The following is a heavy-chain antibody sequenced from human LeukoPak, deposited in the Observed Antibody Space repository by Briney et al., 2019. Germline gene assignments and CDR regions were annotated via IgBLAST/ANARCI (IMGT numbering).Heavy chain of an antibody. J-gene: IGHJ4*02. V-gene: IGHV5-51*01. CDR3: ARRVAARPIPADYFDY. Sequence: GESLKISCKGSGYSFTSYWIGWVRQMPGKGLEWMGIIYPGDSDTRYSPSFQVQVTISADKSISTAYLQWSSLKASDTAMYYCARRVAARPIPADYFDYWGQGTLVTVSS. D-gene: IGHD6-6*01. CDR2: IYPGDSDT. CDR1: GYSFTSYW.